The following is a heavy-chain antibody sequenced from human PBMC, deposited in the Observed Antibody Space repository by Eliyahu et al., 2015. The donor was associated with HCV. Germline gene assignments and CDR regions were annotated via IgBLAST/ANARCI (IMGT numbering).Heavy chain of an antibody. V-gene: IGHV3-23*01. CDR2: XXDSGRSI. CDR3: TRQYYFDY. D-gene: IGHD6-19*01. J-gene: IGHJ4*02. CDR1: GFTFSSYA. Sequence: EVQLLESGGGLVQPGGSLRXSCXASGFTFSSYAMSWVRQAPGKGLEXXAGXXDSGRSIYYADSVKGRFTISRDNSKNTLFLQMNSLRAEDTAVYYCTRQYYFDYWGQGTLVTVSS.